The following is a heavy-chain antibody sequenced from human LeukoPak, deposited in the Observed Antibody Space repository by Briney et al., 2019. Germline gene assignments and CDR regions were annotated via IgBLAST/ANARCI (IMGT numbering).Heavy chain of an antibody. V-gene: IGHV3-21*01. Sequence: SGGSLRLSCAASGFTFSSYSVNWVRQAPGKGLEWVSSISSSSSYIYYADSVKGRFTISRDNAKNSLYLQMNSLRAEDTAVYYCARDSHIVVVPAAVQGWFDPWGQGTLVTVSS. CDR3: ARDSHIVVVPAAVQGWFDP. J-gene: IGHJ5*02. D-gene: IGHD2-2*01. CDR2: ISSSSSYI. CDR1: GFTFSSYS.